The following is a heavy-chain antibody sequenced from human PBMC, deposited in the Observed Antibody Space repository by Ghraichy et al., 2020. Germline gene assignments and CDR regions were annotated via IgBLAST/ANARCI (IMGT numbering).Heavy chain of an antibody. J-gene: IGHJ6*02. CDR3: ARTFSSSSYYYYGMDV. D-gene: IGHD6-6*01. V-gene: IGHV1-69*13. Sequence: SVKVSCKASGGTFSSYAISWVRQAPGQGLEWMGGIIPIFGTANYAQKFQGRVTITADESTSTAYMELSSLRSEDTAVYYCARTFSSSSYYYYGMDVWGQGTTVTVSS. CDR1: GGTFSSYA. CDR2: IIPIFGTA.